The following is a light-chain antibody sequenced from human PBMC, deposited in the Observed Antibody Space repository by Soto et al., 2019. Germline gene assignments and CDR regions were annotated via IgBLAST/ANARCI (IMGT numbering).Light chain of an antibody. J-gene: IGLJ1*01. CDR2: ANN. Sequence: QSVLTQLPSASGTPGQRVTISCSGSSSNIGSNTVNWYQQLPGTAPKLLIHANNQRPSGVPDRFSGSKSGTSASPAIAGLQAEDEADYYCQSYDSSLSGYVFGTGTKVTVL. CDR1: SSNIGSNT. CDR3: QSYDSSLSGYV. V-gene: IGLV1-44*01.